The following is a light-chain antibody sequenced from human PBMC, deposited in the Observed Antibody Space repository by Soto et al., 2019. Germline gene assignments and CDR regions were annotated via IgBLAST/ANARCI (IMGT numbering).Light chain of an antibody. CDR3: QQYNNWPPWT. J-gene: IGKJ1*01. CDR2: GAS. CDR1: QSVSSN. V-gene: IGKV3-15*01. Sequence: EIVMTQSPTTLSVSPGERATLSGRASQSVSSNLAWYQQKPGQAPRLLIYGASTRATGIPARFSGSGSGTEFTLTISSLQSEVFAVYYCQQYNNWPPWTFGQGTKVEIK.